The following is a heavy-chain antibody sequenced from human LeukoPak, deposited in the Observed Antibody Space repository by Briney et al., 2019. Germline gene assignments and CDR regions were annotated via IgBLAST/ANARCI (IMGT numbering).Heavy chain of an antibody. CDR1: GGSISSSSYY. J-gene: IGHJ4*02. CDR2: IYYSGST. Sequence: PSETLSLTCTVSGGSISSSSYYWGWIRQPPGKGLEWIGSIYYSGSTYYNPSLKSRVTISVDTSKNQFSLKLSSVTAADTAVYYCARRLRIAVAGRTQYYFDYWGQGTLVTVSS. V-gene: IGHV4-39*01. CDR3: ARRLRIAVAGRTQYYFDY. D-gene: IGHD6-19*01.